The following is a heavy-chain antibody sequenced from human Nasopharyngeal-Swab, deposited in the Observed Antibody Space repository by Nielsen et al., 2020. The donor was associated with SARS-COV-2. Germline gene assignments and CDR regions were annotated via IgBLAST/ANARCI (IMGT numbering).Heavy chain of an antibody. D-gene: IGHD3-16*01. J-gene: IGHJ4*02. CDR1: GDSIAYSTFS. Sequence: GSLRLSCTVSGDSIAYSTFSWGWIRQPPGKGLEWIGSIYSTGSTYYNPSLKSRLTISLDTSKNQFSLKLTSVTAADTAVYYCARPFMWGPGTLVTVSA. V-gene: IGHV4-39*01. CDR3: ARPFM. CDR2: IYSTGST.